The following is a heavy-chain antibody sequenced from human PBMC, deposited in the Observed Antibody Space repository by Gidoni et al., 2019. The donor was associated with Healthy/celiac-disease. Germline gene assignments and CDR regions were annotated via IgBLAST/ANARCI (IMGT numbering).Heavy chain of an antibody. CDR1: GFTFSSYA. CDR3: AKGRRSGGWYPLDY. D-gene: IGHD6-19*01. CDR2: ISGSGGST. J-gene: IGHJ4*02. V-gene: IGHV3-23*01. Sequence: EVQLLESGGGLVQPGGSLRLSCAASGFTFSSYAMSWVRQAPGKGLAWVSAISGSGGSTYYADSVKGRFTISRDNSKNTLYLQMNSLRAEDTAVYYCAKGRRSGGWYPLDYWGQGTLVTVSS.